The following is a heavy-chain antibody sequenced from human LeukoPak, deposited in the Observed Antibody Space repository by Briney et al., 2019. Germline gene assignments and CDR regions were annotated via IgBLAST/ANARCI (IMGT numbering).Heavy chain of an antibody. J-gene: IGHJ3*02. V-gene: IGHV3-13*01. CDR1: GFTFSSYD. CDR3: AKEWIMITFGGVIGDDAFDI. CDR2: IGSAGDT. D-gene: IGHD3-16*02. Sequence: GGSLRLSCAASGFTFSSYDMHWVRQATGKGLEWVSAIGSAGDTYYPGFVKGRFTISRDNSKNTLYLQMNSLRAEDTAVYYCAKEWIMITFGGVIGDDAFDIWGQGTMVTVSS.